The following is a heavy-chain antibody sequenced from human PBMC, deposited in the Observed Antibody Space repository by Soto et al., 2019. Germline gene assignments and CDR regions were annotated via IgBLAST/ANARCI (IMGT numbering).Heavy chain of an antibody. D-gene: IGHD4-17*01. CDR3: ARDRGDYGNSEGMDV. J-gene: IGHJ6*02. Sequence: ASVKVSCKTSGYTFTSYVISWVRQAPGQGLEWMGWISGYNGDTKYVQKFQGRVTLTTDTSTNTAYMEVRSLRSDDTAVYYCARDRGDYGNSEGMDVWGQGTTVTVSS. CDR2: ISGYNGDT. V-gene: IGHV1-18*01. CDR1: GYTFTSYV.